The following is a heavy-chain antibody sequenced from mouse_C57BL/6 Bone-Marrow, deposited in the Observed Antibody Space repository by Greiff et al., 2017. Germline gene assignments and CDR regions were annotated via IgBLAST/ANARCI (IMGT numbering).Heavy chain of an antibody. J-gene: IGHJ3*01. CDR2: INPNNGGT. CDR3: AEFPYYYGSSYGGFAY. Sequence: VQLQQSGPELVKPGASVKISCKASGYTFTDYYMNWVKQSHGKSLEWIGDINPNNGGTSYNQKFKGKATLTVDKSSSTAYMELRSLTSEDSAVYYCAEFPYYYGSSYGGFAYWGQGTLVTVSA. V-gene: IGHV1-26*01. CDR1: GYTFTDYY. D-gene: IGHD1-1*01.